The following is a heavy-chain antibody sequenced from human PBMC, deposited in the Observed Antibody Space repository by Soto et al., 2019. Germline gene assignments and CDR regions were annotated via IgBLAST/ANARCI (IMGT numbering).Heavy chain of an antibody. J-gene: IGHJ4*02. CDR3: ARQGYSGYVPDY. D-gene: IGHD5-12*01. CDR1: GGSISSSNYY. V-gene: IGHV4-39*01. CDR2: IYYSGST. Sequence: SETLSLTCTVSGGSISSSNYYWGWIRQSPGEGLEWIGSIYYSGSTYYNPSLKIRVTISVDTSKNQFSLKLSSVTAADTAVYYCARQGYSGYVPDYWGQGTLVTVSS.